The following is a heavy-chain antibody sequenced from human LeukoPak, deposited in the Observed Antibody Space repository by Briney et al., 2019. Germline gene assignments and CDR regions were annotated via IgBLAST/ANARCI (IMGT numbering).Heavy chain of an antibody. CDR1: GFTFDDYA. CDR3: AKAPPSYGR. J-gene: IGHJ4*02. CDR2: ISGDGATT. Sequence: GGSLRLSCAVSGFTFDDYAMHWVRQAPGKGLEWVSLISGDGATTYYAYSVKGRFTISRDNSKTSLYLQMNSLRTEDTALYYCAKAPPSYGRWGQGTLVTVSS. V-gene: IGHV3-43*02. D-gene: IGHD1-14*01.